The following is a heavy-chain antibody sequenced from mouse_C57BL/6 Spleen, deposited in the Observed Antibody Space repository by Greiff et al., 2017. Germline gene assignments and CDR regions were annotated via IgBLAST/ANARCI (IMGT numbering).Heavy chain of an antibody. CDR3: ARHDYYGSSYFDY. V-gene: IGHV1-64*01. CDR1: GYTFTSYW. CDR2: IHPNSGST. J-gene: IGHJ2*01. Sequence: QVQLQQPGAELVKPGASVKLFCKASGYTFTSYWMHWVKQRPGQGLEWIGMIHPNSGSTNYNEKFKSKATLTVDKSSSTAYMQLSSLTSEDSAVYYCARHDYYGSSYFDYWGQGTTLTVSS. D-gene: IGHD1-1*01.